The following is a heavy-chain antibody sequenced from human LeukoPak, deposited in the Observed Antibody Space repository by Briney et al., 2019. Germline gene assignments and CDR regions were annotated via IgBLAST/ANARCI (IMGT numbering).Heavy chain of an antibody. D-gene: IGHD3-22*01. J-gene: IGHJ4*02. V-gene: IGHV4-30-4*01. CDR3: ARTMDYYDSDY. Sequence: PSQTLSLTCTVSGGSISSGDYYWSWIRQPSGKGLEWIGYIYYSGSTYYNPSLKSRVTISVDTSKNQFSLKLSSVTAADTAVYYCARTMDYYDSDYWGQGTLVTVSS. CDR2: IYYSGST. CDR1: GGSISSGDYY.